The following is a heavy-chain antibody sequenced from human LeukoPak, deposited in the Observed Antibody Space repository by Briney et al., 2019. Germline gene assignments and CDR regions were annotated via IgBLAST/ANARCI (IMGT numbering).Heavy chain of an antibody. V-gene: IGHV4-31*03. CDR3: AREGYCSSTSCYFAAFGI. CDR2: IYYSGST. Sequence: SETLSLTCTVSGGSISSGGYYWSWLRQHPGTGLEWLGYIYYSGSTYYNPSLKSRVTISVDTSKNQFSLKLSSVTAADTAVYYCAREGYCSSTSCYFAAFGIWGQGTMVTVSS. D-gene: IGHD2-2*01. CDR1: GGSISSGGYY. J-gene: IGHJ3*02.